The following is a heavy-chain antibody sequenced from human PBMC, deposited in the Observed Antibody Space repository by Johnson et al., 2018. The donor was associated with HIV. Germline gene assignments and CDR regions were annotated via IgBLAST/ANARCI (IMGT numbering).Heavy chain of an antibody. CDR3: AKDRALGWELIGAFDI. D-gene: IGHD1-26*01. CDR2: INWNGGSK. CDR1: GFTFNDYG. V-gene: IGHV3-20*04. Sequence: MQLVESGGGVVQPGRSLRLSCAASGFTFNDYGMSWVRHVPGKGLEWVSGINWNGGSKGYADSVKGGFTIYRDNAKNSLYLQMNSLTGEDTALYYCAKDRALGWELIGAFDIWGQGTMVTVSS. J-gene: IGHJ3*02.